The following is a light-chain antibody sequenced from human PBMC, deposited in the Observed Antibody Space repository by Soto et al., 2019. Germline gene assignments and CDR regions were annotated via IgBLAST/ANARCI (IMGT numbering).Light chain of an antibody. CDR2: GVS. V-gene: IGKV1-17*01. CDR1: QGIRNE. CDR3: LQHNTYPWT. J-gene: IGKJ1*01. Sequence: DIQMTQSPSSLSASVGDRVTITCRASQGIRNELGWYQQKPGRAPKRLIYGVSNLQSGVPSRFSGSASGTEFTPTISSLQPEDSATYYCLQHNTYPWTFGQGTKVEVK.